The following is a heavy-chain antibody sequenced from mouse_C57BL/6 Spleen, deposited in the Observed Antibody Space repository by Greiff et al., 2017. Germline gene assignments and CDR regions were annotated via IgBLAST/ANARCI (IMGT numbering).Heavy chain of an antibody. CDR3: AREGGYGYFDY. J-gene: IGHJ2*01. Sequence: EVKLVESGGGLVKPGGSLKLSCEASGFTFSSYAMSWVRQTPEKRLEWVATISDGGSYTYYPDNVKGRFTISRDNAKNNLYLQMSHLKSEDTAMYYCAREGGYGYFDYWGQGTTLTVSS. V-gene: IGHV5-4*01. CDR1: GFTFSSYA. D-gene: IGHD2-2*01. CDR2: ISDGGSYT.